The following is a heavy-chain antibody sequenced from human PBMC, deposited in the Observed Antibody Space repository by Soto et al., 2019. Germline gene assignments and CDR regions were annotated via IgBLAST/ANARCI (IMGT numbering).Heavy chain of an antibody. CDR2: IIPILGTA. Sequence: QVQLVQSGAEVKKPGSSVKVSCKASGRTFSSYAISWVRQAPGQGLEWMGGIIPILGTANYAQKFQGRVTITADESTSTAYMELSSLRSDDTAVYYCARAGGAYYGMDVWGQGTTVTVSS. J-gene: IGHJ6*02. D-gene: IGHD2-8*02. V-gene: IGHV1-69*01. CDR1: GRTFSSYA. CDR3: ARAGGAYYGMDV.